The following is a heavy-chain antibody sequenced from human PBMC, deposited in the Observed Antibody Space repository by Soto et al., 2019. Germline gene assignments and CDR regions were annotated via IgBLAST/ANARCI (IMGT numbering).Heavy chain of an antibody. J-gene: IGHJ4*02. V-gene: IGHV5-51*01. CDR2: IYPGDSDT. D-gene: IGHD1-1*01. CDR1: GYSFTSYW. Sequence: GESLKISCKASGYSFTSYWIGWVRQMPGKGLEWMGIIYPGDSDTRYSPSFQGQVTISADKSISTASLQWSSLKASETAMYYCARIPSTGPYYFDYWGQGTLVTVSS. CDR3: ARIPSTGPYYFDY.